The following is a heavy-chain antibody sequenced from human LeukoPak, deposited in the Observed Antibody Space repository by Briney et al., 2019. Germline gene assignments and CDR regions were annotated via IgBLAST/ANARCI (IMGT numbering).Heavy chain of an antibody. V-gene: IGHV3-30-3*01. CDR1: GFTFSSYA. J-gene: IGHJ4*02. CDR2: ISYDGSNK. CDR3: ARVGSYSFDY. Sequence: GGSLRLSRAASGFTFSSYAMHWVRQAPGKGLEWVAVISYDGSNKYYADSVKGRFTISRDNSKNTLYLQMNSLRAEDTAVYYCARVGSYSFDYWGQGTLVIVSS. D-gene: IGHD1-26*01.